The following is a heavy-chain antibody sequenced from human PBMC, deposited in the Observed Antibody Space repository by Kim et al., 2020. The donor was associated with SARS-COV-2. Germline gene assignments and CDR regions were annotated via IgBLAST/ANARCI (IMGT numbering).Heavy chain of an antibody. CDR3: AAKRGYSSSWYDSDYYYYGMDV. V-gene: IGHV1-58*01. Sequence: SVKVSCKASGFTFTSSAVQWVRQARGQRLEWIGWIVVGSGNTNYAQKFQERVTITRDMSTSTAYMELSSLRSEDTAVYYCAAKRGYSSSWYDSDYYYYGMDVWGQGTTVTVSS. CDR2: IVVGSGNT. CDR1: GFTFTSSA. J-gene: IGHJ6*02. D-gene: IGHD6-13*01.